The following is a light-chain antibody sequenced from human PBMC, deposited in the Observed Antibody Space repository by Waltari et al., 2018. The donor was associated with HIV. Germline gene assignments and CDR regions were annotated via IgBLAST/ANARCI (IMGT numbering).Light chain of an antibody. CDR3: QQSHITPRT. J-gene: IGKJ1*01. V-gene: IGKV1-39*01. Sequence: DIQMTQSPSSLSPSVGARVTITCRASQSIDYYVNWYQQKPGKAPNLLIQAASTLQSGVPSRFSGSGSGTDFTLTISSLQPEDFATYDCQQSHITPRTFGLGTKVEI. CDR2: AAS. CDR1: QSIDYY.